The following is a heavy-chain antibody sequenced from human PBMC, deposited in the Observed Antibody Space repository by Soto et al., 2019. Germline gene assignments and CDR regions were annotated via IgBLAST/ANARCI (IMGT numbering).Heavy chain of an antibody. D-gene: IGHD2-21*02. J-gene: IGHJ6*02. V-gene: IGHV1-69*01. CDR3: ARDGSGDRSRASAMEV. Sequence: QVQLVQSGAEVKKPGSSVKVSCKASGDTFSSYAISWVRQAPGQGLEWMGGIIPIFGTATYAQKFQGRVTSTADESTSTAYMELSSLRSEDTAVYYWARDGSGDRSRASAMEVWGQGTTVTASS. CDR2: IIPIFGTA. CDR1: GDTFSSYA.